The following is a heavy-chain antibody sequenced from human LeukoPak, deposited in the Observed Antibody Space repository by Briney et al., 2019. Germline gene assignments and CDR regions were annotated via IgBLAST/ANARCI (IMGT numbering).Heavy chain of an antibody. D-gene: IGHD6-13*01. J-gene: IGHJ5*02. V-gene: IGHV1-24*01. CDR3: ATGIAAAFEGFDP. CDR2: FDPEERET. Sequence: ASVKVSCKLSGSTLTKLSMHWVRQAPGKGLEWMGGFDPEERETIYAQKFQGRLSMTEDTSTDTAYMELSSLRFEDTAVYYCATGIAAAFEGFDPWGQGTRVTVSS. CDR1: GSTLTKLS.